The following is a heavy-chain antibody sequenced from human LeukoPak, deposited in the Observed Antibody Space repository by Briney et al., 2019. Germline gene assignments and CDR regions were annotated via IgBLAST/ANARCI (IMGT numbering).Heavy chain of an antibody. CDR1: GGSFSGYY. V-gene: IGHV4-34*01. Sequence: SETLSLTCAVYGGSFSGYYWSWIRQPPGKGLEWIGEINHSGSTNYNPSLKSRVTISVDTSKNQFSLKLSSVTAADTAVYYCARHQLLGPCFKGVCSDAFDIWGQGTMVTVSS. CDR3: ARHQLLGPCFKGVCSDAFDI. CDR2: INHSGST. D-gene: IGHD2-8*01. J-gene: IGHJ3*02.